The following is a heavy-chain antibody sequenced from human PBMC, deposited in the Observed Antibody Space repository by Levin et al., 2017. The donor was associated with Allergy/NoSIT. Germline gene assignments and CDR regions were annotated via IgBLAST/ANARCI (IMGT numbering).Heavy chain of an antibody. D-gene: IGHD6-19*01. V-gene: IGHV3-30-3*01. J-gene: IGHJ4*02. Sequence: GGSLRLSCATSRFSFSSYAMHWVRQAPGKGLEWVAVITYEGSGKYYADSVKGRFTISRDNSKNKLFLQMDGLRPGDTAIYYCVRDPGLSSRWYFDWGQGTLVTVSS. CDR3: VRDPGLSSRWYFD. CDR2: ITYEGSGK. CDR1: RFSFSSYA.